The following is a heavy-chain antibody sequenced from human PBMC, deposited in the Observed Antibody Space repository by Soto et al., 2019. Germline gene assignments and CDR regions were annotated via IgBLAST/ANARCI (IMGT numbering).Heavy chain of an antibody. CDR2: INHSGST. CDR1: GGSFSGYY. V-gene: IGHV4-34*01. D-gene: IGHD2-8*01. Sequence: SETLSLTCAVYGGSFSGYYWSWIRQPPGKGLEWIGEINHSGSTNYNPSLKSRVTISVDTSKNQFSLKLSSVTAADTAVYYCARGNNGGHYYYYYYMDVWGKGTTVTVSS. J-gene: IGHJ6*03. CDR3: ARGNNGGHYYYYYYMDV.